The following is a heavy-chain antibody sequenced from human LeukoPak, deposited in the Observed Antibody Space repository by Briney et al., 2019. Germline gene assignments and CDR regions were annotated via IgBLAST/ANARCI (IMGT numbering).Heavy chain of an antibody. Sequence: PGGSLRLSCAASGFTFSGSAMHWVRQASGKGLEWVGRIRSKANSYATAYAASVKGRFTISRDDSKNTAYLQMNSLKTEDTAVYYCTRGAAVADYYYYYYMDVWGKGTTVTVSS. D-gene: IGHD6-19*01. CDR1: GFTFSGSA. CDR3: TRGAAVADYYYYYYMDV. J-gene: IGHJ6*03. CDR2: IRSKANSYAT. V-gene: IGHV3-73*01.